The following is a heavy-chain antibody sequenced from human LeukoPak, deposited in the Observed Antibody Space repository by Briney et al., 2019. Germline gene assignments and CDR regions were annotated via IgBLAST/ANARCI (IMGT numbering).Heavy chain of an antibody. V-gene: IGHV4-34*01. CDR3: ARGLGTTSENWFDP. D-gene: IGHD1-7*01. CDR1: GGSISSYY. J-gene: IGHJ5*02. Sequence: SETLSLTCTVSGGSISSYYWSWIRQPPGKGLEWIGEINHSGSTNYNPSLKSRVTISVDTSKNQFSLKLSSVTAADTAVYYCARGLGTTSENWFDPWGQGALVTVSS. CDR2: INHSGST.